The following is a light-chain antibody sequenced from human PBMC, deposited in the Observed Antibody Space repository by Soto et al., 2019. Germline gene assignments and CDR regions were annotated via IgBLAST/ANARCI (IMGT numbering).Light chain of an antibody. CDR1: SSDVGVYNS. V-gene: IGLV2-8*01. CDR2: EVT. CDR3: SSYAGSSKFV. Sequence: QSALTQPPSASGSPGQAVTISCTGTSSDVGVYNSVSWYQHHPGKAPKLLIYEVTKRPSGVPDRFSGSKSDNTASLTVSGLQAEDEADYYCSSYAGSSKFVFGSGTKVTVL. J-gene: IGLJ1*01.